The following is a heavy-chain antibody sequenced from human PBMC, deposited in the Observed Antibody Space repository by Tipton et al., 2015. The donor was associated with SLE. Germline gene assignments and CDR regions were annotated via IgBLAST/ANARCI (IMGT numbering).Heavy chain of an antibody. J-gene: IGHJ5*02. CDR1: CDSIISHY. CDR2: IYYTGST. CDR3: ARHDTNYGRNWFDP. D-gene: IGHD2-8*01. Sequence: TLSLTCTVSCDSIISHYWSWIRQPPGKGLEWLGYIYYTGSTNYNPSLKSRVTMSVDTSKNQVSLKLSSVTAADTAVYYCARHDTNYGRNWFDPWGQGTLVTVSS. V-gene: IGHV4-59*08.